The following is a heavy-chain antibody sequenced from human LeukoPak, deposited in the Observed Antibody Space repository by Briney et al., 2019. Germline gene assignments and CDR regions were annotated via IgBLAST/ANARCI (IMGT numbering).Heavy chain of an antibody. CDR2: IKQDGSEK. Sequence: GESLRLSCAASGFTFSSYAMSWVRQAPGKGLEWVANIKQDGSEKYYVDSVKGRFTISRDNAKGTVYLQMNSLKAEDTAVYYCARGGYHHGFDIWGQGTMVTVSS. CDR3: ARGGYHHGFDI. J-gene: IGHJ3*02. CDR1: GFTFSSYA. D-gene: IGHD2-15*01. V-gene: IGHV3-7*01.